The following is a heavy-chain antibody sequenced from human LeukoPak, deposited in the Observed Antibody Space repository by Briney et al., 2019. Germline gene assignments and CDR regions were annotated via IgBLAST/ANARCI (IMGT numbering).Heavy chain of an antibody. J-gene: IGHJ4*02. CDR2: ISYDGSNK. CDR3: AKGAYSSTPPFGY. V-gene: IGHV3-30*18. Sequence: GGSLRLSCAASGFTFSSYGMHWVRQAPGKGLEWVAVISYDGSNKYYADSVKGRFTISRDNSKNTLYLQMNSLRAEDTAVYYCAKGAYSSTPPFGYWGQGTLVTVSS. CDR1: GFTFSSYG. D-gene: IGHD6-13*01.